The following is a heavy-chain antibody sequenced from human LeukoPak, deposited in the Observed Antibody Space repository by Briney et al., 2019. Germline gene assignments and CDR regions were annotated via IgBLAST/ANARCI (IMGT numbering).Heavy chain of an antibody. V-gene: IGHV3-23*01. J-gene: IGHJ3*01. D-gene: IGHD3-16*01. Sequence: PGGSLRLSCAASGFIFSSYDMTWVRQAPGKGLEWVSAFSGSTYYADSVKGRFTISRDNSKNTLYLQMNSLRAEDTAVYYCAKELGLWDAFDLWGQGTMVTVSS. CDR1: GFIFSSYD. CDR3: AKELGLWDAFDL. CDR2: FSGST.